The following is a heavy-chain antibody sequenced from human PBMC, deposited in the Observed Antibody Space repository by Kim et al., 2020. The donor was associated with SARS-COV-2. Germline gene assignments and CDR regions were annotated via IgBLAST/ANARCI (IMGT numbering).Heavy chain of an antibody. CDR2: IKTDGSDK. D-gene: IGHD3-16*01. V-gene: IGHV3-7*01. CDR3: ARDQIGGANTLDY. J-gene: IGHJ4*02. CDR1: GFTFSSYW. Sequence: GGSLRLSCAVSGFTFSSYWMSWVRQAPGKGLERVACIKTDGSDKYYGDSVKGRFTISRDNAKNSLYLEMNSLRVEDTAVYYCARDQIGGANTLDYWGQGTLVTVSS.